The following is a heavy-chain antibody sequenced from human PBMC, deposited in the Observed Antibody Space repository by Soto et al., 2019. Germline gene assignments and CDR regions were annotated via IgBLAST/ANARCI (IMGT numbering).Heavy chain of an antibody. CDR1: GFTFTSSA. D-gene: IGHD5-18*01. J-gene: IGHJ6*02. CDR2: IVVGSGNT. V-gene: IGHV1-58*01. Sequence: SVKVSCKASGFTFTSSAVQWVRQARGQRLEWIGWIVVGSGNTNYAQKFQERVTITRDMSTSTAYMELSSLRSEDTAVYYCAAEGIQLWLRTYYYYGMDVWGQGTTVTVSS. CDR3: AAEGIQLWLRTYYYYGMDV.